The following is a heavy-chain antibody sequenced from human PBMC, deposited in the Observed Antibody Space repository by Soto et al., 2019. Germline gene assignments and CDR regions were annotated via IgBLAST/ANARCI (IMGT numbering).Heavy chain of an antibody. Sequence: PSETLSLTCAVYGGSFSGYYWSWIRQPPGKGLEWIGEINHSGSTNYNPSLKSRVTISVDTSKNQFSLKLSSVTAADTAVYYCARVMMITFGGVIVRNLYHHAYSAQRTSDP. CDR1: GGSFSGYY. CDR3: ARVMMITFGGVIVRNLYHHAYSAQRTSDP. V-gene: IGHV4-34*01. CDR2: INHSGST. J-gene: IGHJ5*02. D-gene: IGHD3-16*02.